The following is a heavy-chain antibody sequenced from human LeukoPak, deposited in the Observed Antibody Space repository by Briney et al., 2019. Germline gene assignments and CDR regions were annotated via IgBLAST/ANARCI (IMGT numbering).Heavy chain of an antibody. D-gene: IGHD3-22*01. Sequence: SETLSLTCTVSSGSIGSSSNYWGWIRQAPGKGLEWIGNVYYSGSTYYNPSLKSRVTISVDTSKNQFSLKLSSVTAADTAVYYCARRYYYDSSGYYSDAFDIWGQGTMVTVSS. CDR1: SGSIGSSSNY. CDR2: VYYSGST. V-gene: IGHV4-39*01. J-gene: IGHJ3*02. CDR3: ARRYYYDSSGYYSDAFDI.